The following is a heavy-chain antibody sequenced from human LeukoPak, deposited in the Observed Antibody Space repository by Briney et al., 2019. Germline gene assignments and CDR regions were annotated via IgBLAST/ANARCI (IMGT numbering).Heavy chain of an antibody. CDR3: ARDELPNYYGSGSSDY. CDR1: GGTFSNYA. Sequence: SVKVSCKASGGTFSNYAVSWVRQAPGQGLEWMGRIIPILGIANYAQKLQGRVTMTTDTSTSTAYMELRSLRSDDTAVYYCARDELPNYYGSGSSDYWGQGTLVTVSS. V-gene: IGHV1-69*04. CDR2: IIPILGIA. J-gene: IGHJ4*02. D-gene: IGHD3-10*01.